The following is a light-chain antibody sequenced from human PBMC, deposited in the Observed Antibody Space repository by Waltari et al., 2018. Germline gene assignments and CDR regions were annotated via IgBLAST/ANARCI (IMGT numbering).Light chain of an antibody. CDR1: SSNIGNNY. V-gene: IGLV1-51*01. J-gene: IGLJ2*01. CDR2: DNN. Sequence: QSVLTQPPSVSAAPGQKVTISGSGSSSNIGNNYVSWYQQLPGTAPKLRIYDNNERPSGIPARFSGSKSATSATLGITGLQTGDEADYYCGTWDSRLNGVVFGGGTKVTVL. CDR3: GTWDSRLNGVV.